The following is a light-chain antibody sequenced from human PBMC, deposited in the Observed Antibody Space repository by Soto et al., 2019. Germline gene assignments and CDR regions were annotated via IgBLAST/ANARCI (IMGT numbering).Light chain of an antibody. V-gene: IGKV1-9*01. CDR1: QGIDTS. Sequence: IPLTPSPSPLSASVGDRVTLTCPASQGIDTSLAWYQQKPGKAPKLLIYAASNFQSGVPSRFSGSGSGTHFTLTISSLQPEDFATYYCQQLHGYPITFGQGTRLEIK. J-gene: IGKJ5*01. CDR3: QQLHGYPIT. CDR2: AAS.